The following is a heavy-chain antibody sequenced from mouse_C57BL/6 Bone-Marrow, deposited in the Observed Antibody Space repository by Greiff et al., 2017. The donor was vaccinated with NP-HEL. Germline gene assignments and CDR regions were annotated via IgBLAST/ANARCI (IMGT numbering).Heavy chain of an antibody. CDR2: ISDGGSYT. V-gene: IGHV5-4*03. CDR1: GFTFSSYA. CDR3: ARAPFITTVVAFDD. Sequence: EVKLVESGGGLVKPGGSLKLSCAASGFTFSSYAMSWVRQTPEKRLEWVATISDGGSYTYYPDNVKGRFTISRDNAKNNLYLQMSHLKSEDTAMYYCARAPFITTVVAFDDWGQGTTLTVSS. J-gene: IGHJ2*01. D-gene: IGHD1-1*01.